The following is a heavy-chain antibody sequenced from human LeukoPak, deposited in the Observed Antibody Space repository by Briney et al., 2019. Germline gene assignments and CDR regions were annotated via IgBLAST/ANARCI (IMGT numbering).Heavy chain of an antibody. CDR3: ARGRYLTTSGGAAAGFLDY. CDR1: GGSFSVYY. D-gene: IGHD6-13*01. J-gene: IGHJ4*02. V-gene: IGHV4-34*01. Sequence: SETLSLTCAVSGGSFSVYYWNRIRQSPGKGLEWIGEINHSGSTHYNPSLKSRVTISVDTSQKQFSLSLTSVTAADTAVYYCARGRYLTTSGGAAAGFLDYWGQGSLVTVST. CDR2: INHSGST.